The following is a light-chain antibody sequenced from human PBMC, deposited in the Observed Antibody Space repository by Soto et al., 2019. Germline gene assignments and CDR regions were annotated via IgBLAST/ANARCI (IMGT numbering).Light chain of an antibody. CDR2: GAS. V-gene: IGKV3D-20*02. Sequence: EIVLTQSPGTLSLSPGARATLSCRASQSVSSSYLAWYQQKPGQAPRLLIYGASSRATGIPDRFSGSGSGTDFTLTISSLEPEDFALYYCQQRSNWPITFGQGTRLEIK. CDR1: QSVSSSY. CDR3: QQRSNWPIT. J-gene: IGKJ5*01.